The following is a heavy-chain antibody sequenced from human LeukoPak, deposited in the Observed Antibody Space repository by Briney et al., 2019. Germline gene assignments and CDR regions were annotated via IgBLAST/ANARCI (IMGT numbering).Heavy chain of an antibody. CDR2: ISAYNGNT. J-gene: IGHJ4*02. D-gene: IGHD5-24*01. V-gene: IGHV1-18*01. Sequence: EWMGWISAYNGNTNYAQKLQGRVTMTTDTSTSTAYMELRSLRSDDTAVYYCAIEMATVFDYWGQGTLATVSS. CDR3: AIEMATVFDY.